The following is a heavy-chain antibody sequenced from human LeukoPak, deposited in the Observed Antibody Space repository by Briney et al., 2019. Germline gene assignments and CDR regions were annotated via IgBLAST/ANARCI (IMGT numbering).Heavy chain of an antibody. D-gene: IGHD6-19*01. CDR2: IYYSGST. V-gene: IGHV4-59*08. Sequence: PSETLSLTCTVSGGSISSYYWSWIRQPPGKGLEWIGYIYYSGSTNYNPSLKSRFTISVDTSKNQFSLKLSSVTAADTAVYYCARHSGWYYFDYWGQGTLVTVSS. CDR3: ARHSGWYYFDY. J-gene: IGHJ4*02. CDR1: GGSISSYY.